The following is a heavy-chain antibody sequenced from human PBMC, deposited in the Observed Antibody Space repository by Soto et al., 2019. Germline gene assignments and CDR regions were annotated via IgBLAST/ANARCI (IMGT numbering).Heavy chain of an antibody. CDR2: IYPDDSDT. CDR1: GYTFTSYW. V-gene: IGHV5-51*01. J-gene: IGHJ5*02. CDR3: ARHHRDDSSGRWFDP. Sequence: VESLKISCKGSGYTFTSYWIAWVRQMPGKGLEWMGIIYPDDSDTRYSPSFQGQVTFSADRSINSAYLQLNSLKASDTAMYYCARHHRDDSSGRWFDPWGQGTLVTVSS. D-gene: IGHD3-22*01.